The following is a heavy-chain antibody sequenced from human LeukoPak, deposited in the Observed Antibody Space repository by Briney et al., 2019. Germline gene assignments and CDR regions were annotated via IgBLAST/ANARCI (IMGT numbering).Heavy chain of an antibody. CDR1: GGSIGSYY. Sequence: SETLSLTCTVSGGSIGSYYWSWVRQPPGKGLEWIGYIHYSRSTNYNPSLKSRVTTSIDTSKNQFSLKVTSVTAADAAVYYCARAGFYASVNQYYYYYYMDVWGTGTTVTVSS. CDR3: ARAGFYASVNQYYYYYYMDV. CDR2: IHYSRST. V-gene: IGHV4-59*01. J-gene: IGHJ6*03. D-gene: IGHD2/OR15-2a*01.